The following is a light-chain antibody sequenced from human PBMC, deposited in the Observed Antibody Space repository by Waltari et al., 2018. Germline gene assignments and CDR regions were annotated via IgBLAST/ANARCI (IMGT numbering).Light chain of an antibody. J-gene: IGLJ3*02. CDR3: SSYADSDTWV. CDR2: EAS. CDR1: SSDFGNHNL. V-gene: IGLV2-23*01. Sequence: QSALTQPASVSGSPGQSITISCSGTSSDFGNHNLVSWYQRHPGKPPKLIIYEASKRPSDISNHFSASKSGNTASLTISGLQAEDEADYFCSSYADSDTWVFGGGTGLTVL.